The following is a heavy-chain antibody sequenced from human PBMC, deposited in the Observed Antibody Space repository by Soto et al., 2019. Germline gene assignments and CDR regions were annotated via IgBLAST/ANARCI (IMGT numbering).Heavy chain of an antibody. V-gene: IGHV1-69*01. CDR3: ARDRSGITGKTRNIYAMDV. Sequence: QVQLVQSASEVKKPGSSVRVSCKASGGTLSSYAISWVRQAPGQGLAWVGGTVPITLSTHYSQKFQGRVIITADEATNTVYMDLSSLRSEDTAVYYCARDRSGITGKTRNIYAMDVWGQGTTVTVSS. J-gene: IGHJ6*02. CDR2: TVPITLST. D-gene: IGHD6-13*01. CDR1: GGTLSSYA.